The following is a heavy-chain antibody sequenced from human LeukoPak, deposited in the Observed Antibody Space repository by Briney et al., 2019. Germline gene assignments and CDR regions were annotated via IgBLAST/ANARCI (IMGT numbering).Heavy chain of an antibody. CDR1: GGSISSSSHY. D-gene: IGHD5-18*01. Sequence: SETLSLTCTVSGGSISSSSHYWGWIRQPPGKRMEWIGVSTYYNPSLKNRVTISRDTSKNQFSLKLSSVTAADTAIYYCARAGYSYGIISYFDSWGQGTLVTVSS. CDR3: ARAGYSYGIISYFDS. CDR2: VST. J-gene: IGHJ4*02. V-gene: IGHV4-39*01.